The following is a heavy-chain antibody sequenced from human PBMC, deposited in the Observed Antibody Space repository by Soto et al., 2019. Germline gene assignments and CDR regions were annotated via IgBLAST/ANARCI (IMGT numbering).Heavy chain of an antibody. Sequence: GGSLRLACSASGFTVSSNYMSWVRQAPGKGLEWVSVIYSGGSTYYADSVKGRFTISRDNSKNTLYLQMNSLRAEDTAVYYCARGFLKYYYDSSGYYWFDPWGQGTLVTVSS. V-gene: IGHV3-53*01. J-gene: IGHJ5*02. D-gene: IGHD3-22*01. CDR1: GFTVSSNY. CDR2: IYSGGST. CDR3: ARGFLKYYYDSSGYYWFDP.